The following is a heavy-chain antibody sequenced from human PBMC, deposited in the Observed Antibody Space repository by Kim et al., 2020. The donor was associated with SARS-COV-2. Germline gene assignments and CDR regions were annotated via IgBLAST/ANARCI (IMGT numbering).Heavy chain of an antibody. Sequence: SVKVSCKASGGTFSSYAISWVRQAPGQGLEWMGRIIPILGIANYAQKFQGRVTITADKSTSTAYMELSSLRSEDTAVYYCARPRETFGRGYYYYGMDVWGQGTTVTVSS. J-gene: IGHJ6*02. CDR1: GGTFSSYA. CDR2: IIPILGIA. V-gene: IGHV1-69*10. D-gene: IGHD3-3*01. CDR3: ARPRETFGRGYYYYGMDV.